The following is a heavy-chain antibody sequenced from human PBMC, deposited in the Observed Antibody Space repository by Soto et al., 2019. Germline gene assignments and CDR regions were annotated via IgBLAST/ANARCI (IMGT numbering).Heavy chain of an antibody. V-gene: IGHV1-2*04. J-gene: IGHJ6*02. CDR1: GYSFTDYH. Sequence: ASVKVSCKASGYSFTDYHIHWLRQAPGQGLEWLGRINPKSGGTSTAQKFQGWVTMTTDTSISKASMELTRLTSDDTAIYYCARGDSKDCSNGVCPFFYNQDMDVWG. CDR3: ARGDSKDCSNGVCPFFYNQDMDV. CDR2: INPKSGGT. D-gene: IGHD2-8*01.